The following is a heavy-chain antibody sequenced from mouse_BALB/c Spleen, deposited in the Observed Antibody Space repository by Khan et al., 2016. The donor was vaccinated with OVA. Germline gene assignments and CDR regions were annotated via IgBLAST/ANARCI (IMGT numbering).Heavy chain of an antibody. V-gene: IGHV3-2*02. Sequence: EVQLVESGPGLVKPSQSLSLTCTVTGYSITSGYGWNWIRQFPGNKLEWMGYISYSGSTNYNPSLKSRISITRDTSKNQFFLQLNSVTTDDTATYYCARTARINYWGQGTTLTVSS. D-gene: IGHD1-2*01. J-gene: IGHJ2*01. CDR2: ISYSGST. CDR3: ARTARINY. CDR1: GYSITSGYG.